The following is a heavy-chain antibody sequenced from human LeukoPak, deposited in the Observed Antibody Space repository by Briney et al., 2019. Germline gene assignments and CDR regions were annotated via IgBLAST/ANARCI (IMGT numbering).Heavy chain of an antibody. CDR2: IYPDDSDT. D-gene: IGHD6-19*01. Sequence: GESLKISCKGSGYSFTTYWIGWVRQMPGKGLEWMGIIYPDDSDTRYSPSLQGQVTISADKSISTAYLQWNSLKASDSAMYYCAKSRDIAVTGNSFDYWGQGTLVTVSS. CDR3: AKSRDIAVTGNSFDY. J-gene: IGHJ4*02. V-gene: IGHV5-51*01. CDR1: GYSFTTYW.